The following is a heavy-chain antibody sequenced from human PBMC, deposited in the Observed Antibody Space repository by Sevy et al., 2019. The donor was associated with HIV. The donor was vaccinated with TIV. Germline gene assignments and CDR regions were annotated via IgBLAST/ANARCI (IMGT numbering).Heavy chain of an antibody. V-gene: IGHV1-69*13. CDR1: GGTFSNYA. CDR2: IIPIFGTT. J-gene: IGHJ4*02. Sequence: SVKVSCKASGGTFSNYALSWARQAPGQGLEWMGGIIPIFGTTNFAQTFQGRVIITADEFTSTAYMELSSLRSADTAVYYCARTPILVIPGATDLYFDNWGQGTLVTVSS. CDR3: ARTPILVIPGATDLYFDN. D-gene: IGHD2-2*01.